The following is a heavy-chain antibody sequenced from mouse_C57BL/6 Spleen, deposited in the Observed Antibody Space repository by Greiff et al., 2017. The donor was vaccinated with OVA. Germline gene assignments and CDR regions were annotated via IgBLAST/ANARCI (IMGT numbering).Heavy chain of an antibody. CDR1: GYSFTGYY. CDR2: INPSTGGT. D-gene: IGHD1-1*01. J-gene: IGHJ4*01. Sequence: EVQLQQPGAELVKPGASVKLSCKASGYSFTGYYMNWVKQSPEKSLEWIGEINPSTGGTTYNQKFKAKATLTVDKSSSTAYMQLKSLTSEDSAVYYCARDDYGSSPYAMDYWGQGTSVTVSS. V-gene: IGHV1-42*01. CDR3: ARDDYGSSPYAMDY.